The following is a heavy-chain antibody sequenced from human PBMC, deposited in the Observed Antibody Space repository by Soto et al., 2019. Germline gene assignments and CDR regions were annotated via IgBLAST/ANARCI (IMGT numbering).Heavy chain of an antibody. CDR1: GYSFINYW. CDR3: ARGYCSSNSCFVGRANYGMDV. V-gene: IGHV5-51*01. J-gene: IGHJ6*02. D-gene: IGHD2-2*01. CDR2: IYPGDSDT. Sequence: GESLKISCKGSGYSFINYWIGWVRQMPGKGLEWMGIIYPGDSDTIYSPSLQGQVTISADKSISTAYLQWSRLKASDTAMYYCARGYCSSNSCFVGRANYGMDVWGQGTTVTVSS.